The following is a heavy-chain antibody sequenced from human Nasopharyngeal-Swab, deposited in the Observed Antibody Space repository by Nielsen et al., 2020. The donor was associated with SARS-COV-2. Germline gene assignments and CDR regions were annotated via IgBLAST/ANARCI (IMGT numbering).Heavy chain of an antibody. CDR1: GCSISSGGYY. Sequence: SETLSLTCTVSGCSISSGGYYWSWIRQHPGKGLEWIGYIYYSGSTYYNPSLTSRVTISVDTSKNQFSLKLSSVTAADTALYYCARAPIVVVITAFDYWGQRTLVTVSS. D-gene: IGHD3-22*01. J-gene: IGHJ4*02. V-gene: IGHV4-31*03. CDR3: ARAPIVVVITAFDY. CDR2: IYYSGST.